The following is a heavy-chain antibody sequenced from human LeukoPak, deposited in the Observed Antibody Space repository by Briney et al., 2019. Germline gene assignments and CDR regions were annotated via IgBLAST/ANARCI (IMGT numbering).Heavy chain of an antibody. D-gene: IGHD2-15*01. J-gene: IGHJ5*02. Sequence: PSETLSLTCTVSGYSISSGYYWGWIRQPPGKGLEWIGSIYHTGNIYHNPSLKSRVTISIDTSKNQFSLKLNPVTAADTAVYYCARVHAAGDWFDPWGQGTLVTVSS. CDR3: ARVHAAGDWFDP. CDR1: GYSISSGYY. CDR2: IYHTGNI. V-gene: IGHV4-38-2*02.